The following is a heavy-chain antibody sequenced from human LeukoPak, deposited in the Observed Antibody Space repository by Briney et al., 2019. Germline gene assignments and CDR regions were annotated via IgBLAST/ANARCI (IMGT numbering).Heavy chain of an antibody. V-gene: IGHV4-38-2*01. Sequence: PSETLSLTCAVSGYSISSGYYWSWIRQPPGKGLEWIGEIYHSGSTNYNPSLKSRVTISVDTSKNQFSLKLSSVTAADTAVYYCARVTIFGDLWGQGTLVTVSS. CDR3: ARVTIFGDL. CDR2: IYHSGST. CDR1: GYSISSGYY. D-gene: IGHD3-3*01. J-gene: IGHJ4*02.